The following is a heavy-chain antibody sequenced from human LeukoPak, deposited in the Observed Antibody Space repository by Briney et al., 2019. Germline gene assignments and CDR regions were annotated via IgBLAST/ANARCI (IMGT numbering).Heavy chain of an antibody. D-gene: IGHD6-13*01. Sequence: PGGSLRLSCAASGFTFSSYSMNWVRQAPGKGLEWVSSISSSSSYIYYADSAKGRFTISRDNSKNTLYLQMNSLRAEDTAVYYCASGRTAGYYWGQGTLVTVSS. CDR2: ISSSSSYI. CDR1: GFTFSSYS. V-gene: IGHV3-21*04. CDR3: ASGRTAGYY. J-gene: IGHJ4*02.